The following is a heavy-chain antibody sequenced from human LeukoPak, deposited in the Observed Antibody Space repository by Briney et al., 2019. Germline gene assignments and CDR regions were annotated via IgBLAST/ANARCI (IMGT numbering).Heavy chain of an antibody. D-gene: IGHD3-10*01. Sequence: ASVKVSCKASGYTFTSYDINWVRQATGQGLEWMGWMNPNSGNTGYAQKFQGRVTMTRNTSISTAYMELSSLRSEDTAVYYCARVGHIEVRGVIGGLRPYYYHYGMDVWGQGTTVTVSS. CDR1: GYTFTSYD. CDR2: MNPNSGNT. CDR3: ARVGHIEVRGVIGGLRPYYYHYGMDV. J-gene: IGHJ6*02. V-gene: IGHV1-8*01.